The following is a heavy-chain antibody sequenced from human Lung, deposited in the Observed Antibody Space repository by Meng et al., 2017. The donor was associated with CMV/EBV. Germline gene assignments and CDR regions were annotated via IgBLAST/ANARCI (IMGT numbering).Heavy chain of an antibody. D-gene: IGHD2-15*01. Sequence: GSLRLSCTVSGGSISSYYWSWIRQPPGKGLEWIGYIYYSGSTNYNPSLKSRVTISVDTSKNQFSLKLSSVTAADTAVYYYARAPRYCSGGSCYSEWSFDYWGQGTLVTVSS. J-gene: IGHJ4*02. V-gene: IGHV4-59*01. CDR2: IYYSGST. CDR1: GGSISSYY. CDR3: ARAPRYCSGGSCYSEWSFDY.